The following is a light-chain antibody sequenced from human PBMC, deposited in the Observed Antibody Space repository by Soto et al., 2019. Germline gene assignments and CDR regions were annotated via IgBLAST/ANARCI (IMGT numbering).Light chain of an antibody. CDR2: STN. CDR3: AVYMGSGLWV. CDR1: SGSVSTSSY. Sequence: QAVVTQEPSFSVSPGGTVTLTCALTSGSVSTSSYPSWYQQTPGQSPRTLIYSTNTRSSGVPHRFSGSILGNKAALTITGAQADDESDYFCAVYMGSGLWVFGGGTKPPS. V-gene: IGLV8-61*01. J-gene: IGLJ3*02.